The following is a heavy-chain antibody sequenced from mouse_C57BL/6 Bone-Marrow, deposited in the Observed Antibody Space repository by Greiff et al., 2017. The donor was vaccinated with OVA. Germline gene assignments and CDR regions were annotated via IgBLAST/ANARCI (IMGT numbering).Heavy chain of an antibody. D-gene: IGHD1-1*01. V-gene: IGHV14-4*01. Sequence: VQLKQSGAELVRPGASVKLSCTASGFNIKDDYMHWVKQRPEQGLEWIGWIDPENGDTEYASKFQGKATITADTSSNTAYLQLNSLTSEDTAVYYCTTDYYGSSYEDFDYWGQGTTLTVSS. J-gene: IGHJ2*01. CDR2: IDPENGDT. CDR3: TTDYYGSSYEDFDY. CDR1: GFNIKDDY.